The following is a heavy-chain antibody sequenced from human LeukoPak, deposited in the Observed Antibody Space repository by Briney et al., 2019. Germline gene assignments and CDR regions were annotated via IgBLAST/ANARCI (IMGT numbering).Heavy chain of an antibody. CDR3: ARGKRIQFWAFDI. V-gene: IGHV4-59*01. CDR1: GGSFSGYY. J-gene: IGHJ3*02. Sequence: TSETLSLTCAVYGGSFSGYYWSWIRQPPGKGLEWIGYIYYSGSTNYNPSLKSRVTISVDTSKNQFSLKLSSVTAADTAVYYCARGKRIQFWAFDIWGQGTMVTVSS. D-gene: IGHD3-3*01. CDR2: IYYSGST.